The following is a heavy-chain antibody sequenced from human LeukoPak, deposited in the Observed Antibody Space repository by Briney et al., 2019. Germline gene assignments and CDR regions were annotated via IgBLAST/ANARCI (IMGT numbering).Heavy chain of an antibody. CDR1: GFTFSTYA. CDR2: ISYDGSSK. V-gene: IGHV3-30*04. Sequence: PGGSLRLSCAASGFTFSTYAMHWVRQAPGKGLEWVAVISYDGSSKYYADSVKGRFTISRDNSKNTLYLQMNSLRAEDTAVYYCARARSSYGYGDAFDIWGQATMVTVSS. CDR3: ARARSSYGYGDAFDI. J-gene: IGHJ3*02. D-gene: IGHD5-18*01.